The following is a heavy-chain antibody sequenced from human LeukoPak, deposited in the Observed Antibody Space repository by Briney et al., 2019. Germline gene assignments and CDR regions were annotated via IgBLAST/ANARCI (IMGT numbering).Heavy chain of an antibody. CDR2: IYYSWST. D-gene: IGHD3-10*01. CDR1: GGSISSYY. Sequence: SETLSLTCTVSGGSISSYYWSWIRQPPGKELAWIGYIYYSWSTNYNPSLKSRVTISVDTSKNQFSLKLSSVTAADTAVYYCARADYYGSGSYYANYYYYYYMDVWGKGTTVTVSS. J-gene: IGHJ6*03. V-gene: IGHV4-59*01. CDR3: ARADYYGSGSYYANYYYYYYMDV.